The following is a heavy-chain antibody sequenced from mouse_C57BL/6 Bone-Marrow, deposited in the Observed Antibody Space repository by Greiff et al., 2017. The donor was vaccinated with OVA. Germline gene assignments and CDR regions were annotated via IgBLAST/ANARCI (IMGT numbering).Heavy chain of an antibody. D-gene: IGHD2-1*01. CDR1: GYTFTSYG. CDR2: IYPRSGNT. Sequence: VKLMESGAELARPGASVKLSCKASGYTFTSYGISWVKQRPGQGLEWIGEIYPRSGNTYYNEKFKGKATLTADKSSSTAYMELRSLTSEDSAVYFCARGNYVFYFDYWGQGTTLTVSS. V-gene: IGHV1-81*01. J-gene: IGHJ2*01. CDR3: ARGNYVFYFDY.